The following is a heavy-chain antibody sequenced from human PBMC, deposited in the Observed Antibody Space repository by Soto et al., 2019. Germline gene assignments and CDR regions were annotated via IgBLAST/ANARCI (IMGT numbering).Heavy chain of an antibody. CDR2: IYYSGSP. V-gene: IGHV4-30-4*01. J-gene: IGHJ4*02. CDR1: GGSIGSGDDY. D-gene: IGHD3-10*01. Sequence: SETLSLTCTVSGGSIGSGDDYWSWIRQPPGKGLEWIGSIYYSGSPYYNPSLKGRVTISVDTSKNQFSLKLSSVTAADTAVYYCASRKSSPYFDYWGQGTLVTVSS. CDR3: ASRKSSPYFDY.